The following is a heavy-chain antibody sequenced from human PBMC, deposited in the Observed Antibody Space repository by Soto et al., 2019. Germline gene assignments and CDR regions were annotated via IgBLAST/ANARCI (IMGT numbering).Heavy chain of an antibody. D-gene: IGHD1-26*01. CDR3: AKDGGATGGVFDI. CDR2: ISYDGSNK. Sequence: PGGSLRLSCAASGFTFSSYGMHWVRQAPGKGLEWVAVISYDGSNKYYADSVKGRFTISRDNSKNTLYLQMNSLRAEDTVVYYSAKDGGATGGVFDIWGQGTMVTVSS. V-gene: IGHV3-30*18. J-gene: IGHJ3*02. CDR1: GFTFSSYG.